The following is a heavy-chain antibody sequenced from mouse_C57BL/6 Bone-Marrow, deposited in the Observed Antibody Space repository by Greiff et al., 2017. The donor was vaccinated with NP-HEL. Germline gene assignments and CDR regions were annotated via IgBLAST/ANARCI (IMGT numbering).Heavy chain of an antibody. D-gene: IGHD2-3*01. V-gene: IGHV1-76*01. J-gene: IGHJ3*01. CDR2: IYPGSGNT. Sequence: QVQLQQSGAELVRPGASVKLSCKASGYTFTDYYINWVKQRPGQGLEWIARIYPGSGNTYYNEKFKGKATLTAEKSSSTAYMQLSSLTSEDSAVYFCARGRWFLAWFAYWGQGTLVTVSA. CDR3: ARGRWFLAWFAY. CDR1: GYTFTDYY.